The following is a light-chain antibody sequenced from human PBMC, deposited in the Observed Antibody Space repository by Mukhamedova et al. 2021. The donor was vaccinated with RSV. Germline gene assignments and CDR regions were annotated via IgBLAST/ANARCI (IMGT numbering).Light chain of an antibody. CDR3: QQYNSYFPT. CDR1: QSISNW. J-gene: IGKJ1*01. V-gene: IGKV1-5*03. Sequence: GDRVTITCRASQSISNWLAWYQQKPGKAPSLLIYKASNLETGAPSRFSGSGSGTEFTLTISSLQPDDFATYWCQQYNSYFPTFG. CDR2: KAS.